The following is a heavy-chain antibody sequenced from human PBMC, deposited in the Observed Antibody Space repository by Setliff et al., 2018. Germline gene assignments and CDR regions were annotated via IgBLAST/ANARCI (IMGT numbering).Heavy chain of an antibody. CDR1: GYTLSRHY. CDR2: INPGGGSA. D-gene: IGHD6-13*01. J-gene: IGHJ4*02. CDR3: ARAGVAAADRKGPLEY. Sequence: ASVKVSCKATGYTLSRHYMHWARQAPGQGLEWMGIINPGGGSASIVQKFQGRVTMTSDTSTSTVYMEFTGLTSEDTAVYYCARAGVAAADRKGPLEYWGQGTLVTVSS. V-gene: IGHV1-46*01.